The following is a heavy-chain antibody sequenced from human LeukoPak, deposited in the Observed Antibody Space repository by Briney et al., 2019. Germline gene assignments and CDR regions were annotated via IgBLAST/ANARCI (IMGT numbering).Heavy chain of an antibody. CDR2: IIPIFGTA. CDR3: ARDNSLQDMAWWFDP. D-gene: IGHD5-24*01. V-gene: IGHV1-69*06. CDR1: GGTFSSYA. Sequence: SVKVSCKASGGTFSSYAISWVRQAPGQGLEWMGGIIPIFGTANYAQKFQGRVTITADKSTSTAYMELSSLRSEDTAVYYCARDNSLQDMAWWFDPWGQGTLVIVSS. J-gene: IGHJ5*02.